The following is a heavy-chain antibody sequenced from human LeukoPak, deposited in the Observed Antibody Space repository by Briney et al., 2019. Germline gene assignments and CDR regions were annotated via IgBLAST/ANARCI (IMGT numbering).Heavy chain of an antibody. D-gene: IGHD3-22*01. CDR1: GFTFSSYG. V-gene: IGHV3-30*02. J-gene: IGHJ4*02. CDR3: ARDLEVVVIQYYFEY. Sequence: GGSLRLSCAASGFTFSSYGMHWVRQAPGKGLEWVAFIRYDGSNKYYADSVKGRFTISRDNSANTLYLQMNTLRAEDTAMYYCARDLEVVVIQYYFEYWGQGTLLSVSS. CDR2: IRYDGSNK.